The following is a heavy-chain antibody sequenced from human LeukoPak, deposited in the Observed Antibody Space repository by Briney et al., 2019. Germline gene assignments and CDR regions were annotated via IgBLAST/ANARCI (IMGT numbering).Heavy chain of an antibody. J-gene: IGHJ6*02. CDR1: GDSVSSNSAA. Sequence: SQTLSLTCAISGDSVSSNSAAWNWIRQSPSRGLEWLGRTYYRSKWYNDYAVSVKSRITINTDTSKNQFSLQLNSVTPEDTAVYYCARDSRGYGDHRRGYYYYGMDVWGQGTTVTVSS. CDR2: TYYRSKWYN. V-gene: IGHV6-1*01. D-gene: IGHD4-17*01. CDR3: ARDSRGYGDHRRGYYYYGMDV.